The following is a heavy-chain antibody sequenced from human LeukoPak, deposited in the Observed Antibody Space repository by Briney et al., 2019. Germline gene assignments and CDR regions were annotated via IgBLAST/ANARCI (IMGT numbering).Heavy chain of an antibody. V-gene: IGHV3-53*01. J-gene: IGHJ4*02. CDR2: IFSNGDT. Sequence: QPGGSLRLSCTASEFTVSRNYMLWVRQAPGKGLEWVSLIFSNGDTHYADPVKGRFTISRDTSKNTVSLQMNSLRVEDTAMYYCTRDQMNYWGQGTLVTVSS. CDR1: EFTVSRNY. D-gene: IGHD5-24*01. CDR3: TRDQMNY.